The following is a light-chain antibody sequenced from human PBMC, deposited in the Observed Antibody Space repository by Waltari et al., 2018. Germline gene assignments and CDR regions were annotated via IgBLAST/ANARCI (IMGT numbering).Light chain of an antibody. CDR2: EVS. V-gene: IGLV2-8*01. CDR1: SRDVGGYNY. J-gene: IGLJ2*01. CDR3: SSYAGSNSVV. Sequence: QSALTQPPSASGSPGQSVTIPCTGTSRDVGGYNYVPWYQQHPGKAPKLMIYEVSKRPSGVPDRFSGSKSGNTASLTVSGLQAEDEADYYCSSYAGSNSVVFGGGTKLTVL.